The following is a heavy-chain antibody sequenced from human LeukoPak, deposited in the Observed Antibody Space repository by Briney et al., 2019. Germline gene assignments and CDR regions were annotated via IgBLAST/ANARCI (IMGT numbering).Heavy chain of an antibody. D-gene: IGHD1-26*01. V-gene: IGHV3-43*01. Sequence: PGGSLRLSCAASGFTFDDYTMHWVRQAPGKGLEWVSLISWDGGSTYYADSVKGRFIISGDNSKNSLYLQMNSLRTEDTALYYCAKGYSGSYPYYFDYWGQGTLVTVSS. CDR1: GFTFDDYT. CDR3: AKGYSGSYPYYFDY. CDR2: ISWDGGST. J-gene: IGHJ4*02.